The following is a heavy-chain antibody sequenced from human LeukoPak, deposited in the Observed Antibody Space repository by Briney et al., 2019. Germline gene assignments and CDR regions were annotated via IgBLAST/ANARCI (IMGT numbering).Heavy chain of an antibody. CDR1: GFAVSDNF. J-gene: IGHJ4*02. D-gene: IGHD7-27*01. V-gene: IGHV3-53*01. CDR3: VKGLGFILDY. Sequence: GGSLRLSCVASGFAVSDNFMAWVRQAPGKGLDWVSISNPGGPTHYAESVRGRFTISRDNSKNTVYLQMNSLRAEDPAVYYCVKGLGFILDYWAQGILLTVSS. CDR2: SNPGGPT.